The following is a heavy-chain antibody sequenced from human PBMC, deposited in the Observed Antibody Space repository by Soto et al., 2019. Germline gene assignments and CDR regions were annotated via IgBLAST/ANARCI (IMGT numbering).Heavy chain of an antibody. CDR2: IYHSGTT. CDR1: SGSINSSNW. CDR3: ACLIAVANY. Sequence: QVLLQESGTGLVKPSGTMSLTCDVSSGSINSSNWWSWVRQPPGKGLEWIGEIYHSGTTNYNPSLKSRVTLSVEKSKNQFSLKLSSVTAADPAVYYCACLIAVANYWGQGTLVTVSS. D-gene: IGHD6-19*01. J-gene: IGHJ4*02. V-gene: IGHV4-4*02.